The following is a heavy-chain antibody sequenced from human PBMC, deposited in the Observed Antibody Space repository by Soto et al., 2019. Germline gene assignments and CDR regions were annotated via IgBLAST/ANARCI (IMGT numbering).Heavy chain of an antibody. CDR1: GFTFGYYG. CDR2: IKKDGSEK. Sequence: EVQLVESGGGLVQPGGSWSLSGAASGFTFGYYGLSWVRQAPGKGLEWVANIKKDGSEKYYVDSVKGRFTISRANAKNSMYLQMSSLRDGDTAVYFCVRGRTGMDVWGQGTTVTVSS. V-gene: IGHV3-7*05. CDR3: VRGRTGMDV. J-gene: IGHJ6*02.